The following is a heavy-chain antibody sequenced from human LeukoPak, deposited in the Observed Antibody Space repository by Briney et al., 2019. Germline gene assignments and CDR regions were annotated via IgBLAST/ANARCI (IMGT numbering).Heavy chain of an antibody. J-gene: IGHJ1*01. D-gene: IGHD3-16*01. V-gene: IGHV3-7*01. CDR1: EFAFSSHW. CDR3: ASGAVPPH. Sequence: GGSLRLSCAASEFAFSSHWMSWVRQAPGKGLEWVALINTDGSQKYYVDSVKGRFTIFRDNVKNSLDLQSNCLRVEDTAVYYCASGAVPPHWGQGTLVTVSS. CDR2: INTDGSQK.